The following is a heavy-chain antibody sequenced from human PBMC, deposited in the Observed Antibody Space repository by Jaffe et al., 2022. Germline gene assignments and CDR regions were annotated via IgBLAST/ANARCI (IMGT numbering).Heavy chain of an antibody. CDR1: GGSINNDY. Sequence: QVQLQESGPGLVKPSETLSLTCTVSGGSINNDYWSWIRQPPGKGLEWIGHVHFSGNTNHNPSLKSRVTISVDTSNNRFSLNLTSVTAADTAMYFCARANVGGVINYYMDVWGKGTTVSVSS. V-gene: IGHV4-59*01. J-gene: IGHJ6*03. D-gene: IGHD3-10*01. CDR2: VHFSGNT. CDR3: ARANVGGVINYYMDV.